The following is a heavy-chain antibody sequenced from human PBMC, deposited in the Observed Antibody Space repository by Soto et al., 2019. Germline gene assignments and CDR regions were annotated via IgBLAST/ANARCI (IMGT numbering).Heavy chain of an antibody. CDR3: ATSYYYDSSGYYSALGAFDI. CDR1: GYSFTSYW. J-gene: IGHJ3*02. D-gene: IGHD3-22*01. V-gene: IGHV5-51*01. Sequence: PGESLKISCKGSGYSFTSYWIGWVRQMPGKGLEWMGIIYPGDSDTRYSPSFQGQVTISADKSISTAYLQWSSLKASDTAMYYCATSYYYDSSGYYSALGAFDIWGQGTPVTVSS. CDR2: IYPGDSDT.